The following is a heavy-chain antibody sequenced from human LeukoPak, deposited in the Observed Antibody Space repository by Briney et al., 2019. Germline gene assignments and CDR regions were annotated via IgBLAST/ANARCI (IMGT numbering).Heavy chain of an antibody. J-gene: IGHJ4*02. CDR2: ITSSSRYI. D-gene: IGHD2-2*01. Sequence: GGSLRLSCAASGFTFSNYNMNWVRQAPGKGLEWVSSITSSSRYIYYADSVKGRFTISRDNAKNSLYLQMNSLRAEDTAVYYCARGCSSTSCSMSFDYWGQGTLVTVSS. V-gene: IGHV3-21*01. CDR3: ARGCSSTSCSMSFDY. CDR1: GFTFSNYN.